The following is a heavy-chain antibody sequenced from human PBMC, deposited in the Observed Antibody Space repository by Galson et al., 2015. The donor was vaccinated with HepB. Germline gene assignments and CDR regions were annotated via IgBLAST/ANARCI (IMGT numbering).Heavy chain of an antibody. J-gene: IGHJ4*02. V-gene: IGHV4-34*01. CDR3: ARHGRGGYNWVTRFDY. CDR1: GGSFSGYY. CDR2: IYYKGSA. D-gene: IGHD5-24*01. Sequence: SETLSLTCAVYGGSFSGYYWSWIRQPPGKGLECIGYIYYKGSAYYSPSLKSRVTISVDTSKNQFSLKLSSVTAADTAFYYCARHGRGGYNWVTRFDYWGQGTLVTVSS.